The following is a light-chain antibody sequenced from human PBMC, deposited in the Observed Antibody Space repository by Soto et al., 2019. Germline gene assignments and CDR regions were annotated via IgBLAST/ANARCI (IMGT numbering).Light chain of an antibody. CDR1: SSDVGSYNL. CDR2: EGS. CDR3: SSFVVGSSLDRL. J-gene: IGLJ1*01. V-gene: IGLV2-14*02. Sequence: QSALTQPASVSGSPGQSITISCTGTSSDVGSYNLVSWYQQHPGKAPILMIYEGSKRPSGVSNRFSGSKSGNTASLTISGLQADDEADYYCSSFVVGSSLDRLFGTGTKLTVL.